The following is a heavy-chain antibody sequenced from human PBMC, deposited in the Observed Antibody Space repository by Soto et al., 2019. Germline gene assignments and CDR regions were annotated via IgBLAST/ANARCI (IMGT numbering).Heavy chain of an antibody. D-gene: IGHD1-26*01. CDR3: AGDIRSGSNRFDH. Sequence: QVQLQESGPGLVKPSETLSLTCTVSGDSISNYYWNWIRQSPGKGLEWIAYMYYGGNINYNPSLKSRVTVSLDTSQNQFSLKLTSVTAADAAVYYCAGDIRSGSNRFDHWGPGTLVTVSS. V-gene: IGHV4-59*08. J-gene: IGHJ4*02. CDR2: MYYGGNI. CDR1: GDSISNYY.